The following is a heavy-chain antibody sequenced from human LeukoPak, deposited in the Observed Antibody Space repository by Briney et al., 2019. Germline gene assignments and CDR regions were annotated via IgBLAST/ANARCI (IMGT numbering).Heavy chain of an antibody. Sequence: GGSLRLSCVASGFTFTDYAIHWIRQAPGKGLEWVAVMSYDGNNKYYPDSVKGRFTISRDNSKNTLFLQMDSLGPGDTAIYYCARGGSGLFSWFDPWGQGTLVTVSS. J-gene: IGHJ5*02. CDR2: MSYDGNNK. CDR3: ARGGSGLFSWFDP. D-gene: IGHD3/OR15-3a*01. CDR1: GFTFTDYA. V-gene: IGHV3-30-3*01.